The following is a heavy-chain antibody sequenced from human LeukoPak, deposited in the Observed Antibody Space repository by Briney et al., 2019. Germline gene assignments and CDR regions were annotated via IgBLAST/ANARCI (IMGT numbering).Heavy chain of an antibody. CDR1: GYSISSGYF. J-gene: IGHJ4*02. V-gene: IGHV4-38-2*02. CDR2: IYSSGST. Sequence: SETLSLTCTVSGYSISSGYFWGWIRQPPGKGLEWIGSIYSSGSTYYNASLQSRVTISIETSKNQISLRLNSVTAADTAIYYCAKSGGYGLIDYWGQGTLVTVSS. CDR3: AKSGGYGLIDY. D-gene: IGHD1-26*01.